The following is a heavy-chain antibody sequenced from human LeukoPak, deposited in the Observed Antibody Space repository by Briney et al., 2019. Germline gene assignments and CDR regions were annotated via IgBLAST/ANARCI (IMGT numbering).Heavy chain of an antibody. CDR1: GYTFTSYG. J-gene: IGHJ6*02. CDR3: ARMSLSSGWYWSHYYYYGMDV. D-gene: IGHD6-19*01. Sequence: ASVKVSCKASGYTFTSYGISWVRQAPGQGLEWMGWISAYNGNTNYAQKLQGRVTMTTDTSTSTAYMELRSLRSDDTAVYYCARMSLSSGWYWSHYYYYGMDVWGQGPRSPSP. CDR2: ISAYNGNT. V-gene: IGHV1-18*01.